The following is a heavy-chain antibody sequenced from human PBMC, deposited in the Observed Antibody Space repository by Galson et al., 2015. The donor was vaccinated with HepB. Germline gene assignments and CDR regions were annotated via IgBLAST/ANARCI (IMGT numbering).Heavy chain of an antibody. Sequence: PALVKPTQTLSLTCTFPGFSPNTSEVGVGWIRQPPGQSLEWLALIYGDGDQRHNPSLKNRLTITKDTSTNQVGLTLTNMHPVDTATYFCAHRRTYSAYDYWGQGTLVTVSS. CDR1: GFSPNTSEVG. CDR2: IYGDGDQ. J-gene: IGHJ4*02. CDR3: AHRRTYSAYDY. V-gene: IGHV2-5*02. D-gene: IGHD5-12*01.